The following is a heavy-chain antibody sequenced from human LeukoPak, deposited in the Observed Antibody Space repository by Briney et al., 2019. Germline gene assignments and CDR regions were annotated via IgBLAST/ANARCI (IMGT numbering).Heavy chain of an antibody. CDR2: IKQDGSER. CDR1: GSPFGGYW. V-gene: IGHV3-7*01. CDR3: TRDWDT. Sequence: GGSRGLSWAAPGSPFGGYWWGWARRAPGKGLEWVAVIKQDGSERFYLDSVKGRFTISRDNAKNSLYLQLNSLRAEDTAVYYCTRDWDTWGQGTLVTVSS. J-gene: IGHJ4*02. D-gene: IGHD5-18*01.